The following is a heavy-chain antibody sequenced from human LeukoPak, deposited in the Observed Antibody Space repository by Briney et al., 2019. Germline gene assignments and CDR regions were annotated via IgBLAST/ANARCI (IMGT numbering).Heavy chain of an antibody. CDR2: IKEDGSEK. CDR1: GFTFSSYW. J-gene: IGHJ4*02. V-gene: IGHV3-7*01. Sequence: GGSLRLSCAASGFTFSSYWMSWVRQGPGKGLEWVANIKEDGSEKYYVDSVKGRFTITRDNAKNSLYLQMNILRAEDTAVYYCARDWPFLVGGTPYGGQGTLVTVSS. D-gene: IGHD1-26*01. CDR3: ARDWPFLVGGTPY.